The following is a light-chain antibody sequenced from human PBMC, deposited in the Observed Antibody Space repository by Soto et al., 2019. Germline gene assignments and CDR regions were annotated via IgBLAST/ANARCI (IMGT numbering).Light chain of an antibody. CDR1: RSNIGSNY. CDR3: AAWDDSLSGPV. J-gene: IGLJ2*01. V-gene: IGLV1-47*01. Sequence: QSVLTQPPSASGTPGQRVAISCSGSRSNIGSNYVYWYQQLPGTAPKLLIYRNNQRPSGVPDRFSGSKSGTSASLAISGLRTEGEADYYCAAWDDSLSGPVFGAGTKLTVL. CDR2: RNN.